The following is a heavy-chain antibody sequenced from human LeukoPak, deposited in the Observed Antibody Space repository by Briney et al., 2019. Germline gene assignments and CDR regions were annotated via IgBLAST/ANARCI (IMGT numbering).Heavy chain of an antibody. D-gene: IGHD6-6*01. J-gene: IGHJ4*02. Sequence: GGSLRLSCAASGFTFSDYYMSWIRQAPGKGLEWVSYISSSGSTIYYADSVKGRFTISRDNAKNSLYLQMNSLRAEDTAVYYCARDLTPGSSSSPDYWGQGTLVTVSS. CDR3: ARDLTPGSSSSPDY. CDR2: ISSSGSTI. CDR1: GFTFSDYY. V-gene: IGHV3-11*01.